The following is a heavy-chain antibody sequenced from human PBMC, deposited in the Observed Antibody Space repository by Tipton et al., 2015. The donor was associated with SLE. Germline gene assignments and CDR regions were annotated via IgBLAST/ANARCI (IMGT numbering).Heavy chain of an antibody. Sequence: LVQSGAEVKKPGASVKVSCKASGYTFSNYGISWVRQAPGQGLEWMGWISGYNANTNYAQKFQGRVTMTTDTSTSTAYMELRSLRSDDTAVYYCARDLKKGSRGLSAFHIWGQGTMVTVSS. CDR1: GYTFSNYG. J-gene: IGHJ3*02. V-gene: IGHV1-18*01. CDR3: ARDLKKGSRGLSAFHI. CDR2: ISGYNANT. D-gene: IGHD3-10*01.